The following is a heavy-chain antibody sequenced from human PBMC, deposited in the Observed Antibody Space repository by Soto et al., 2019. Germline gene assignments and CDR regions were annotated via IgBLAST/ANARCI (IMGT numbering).Heavy chain of an antibody. Sequence: SRALSLSCTVSGGLISALTNSWFWLRQAPGKGLEWIATVYLGGTTYYNPSLKSRISTSVEASTNQFSLKLASVTAADTAVFLCASCSPAHNGEFPVWGQGTLV. CDR1: GGLISALTNS. CDR2: VYLGGTT. V-gene: IGHV4-39*01. D-gene: IGHD4-17*01. CDR3: ASCSPAHNGEFPV. J-gene: IGHJ3*01.